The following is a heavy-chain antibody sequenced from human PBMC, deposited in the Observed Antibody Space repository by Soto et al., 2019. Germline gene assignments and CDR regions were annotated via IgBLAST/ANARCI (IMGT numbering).Heavy chain of an antibody. J-gene: IGHJ5*02. D-gene: IGHD3-3*01. CDR3: ARWWSGSRQGFDP. CDR2: IYYSGST. V-gene: IGHV4-31*03. CDR1: GGSISSGDYY. Sequence: QVQLQESGPGLVKSSQTLSLTCTVSGGSISSGDYYWSWIRQHPGKGLEWIGYIYYSGSTYYNPSXRXRFXLSVDTSKNQFSLKLSSVTAADTAVYYCARWWSGSRQGFDPWGQGTLVTVSS.